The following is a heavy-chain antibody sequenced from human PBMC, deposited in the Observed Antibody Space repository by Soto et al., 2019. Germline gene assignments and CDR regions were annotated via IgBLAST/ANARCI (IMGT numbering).Heavy chain of an antibody. CDR3: AKGGSIISYMDV. J-gene: IGHJ6*03. V-gene: IGHV3-9*01. Sequence: GGSLRLSCAASGFTFDDYAMHWVRQAPGKGLEWVSGISWNSGSIGYADSVKGRFTISRDNAKNSLYLQMNSLRAEDTALYYCAKGGSIISYMDVWGKGTTVTVSS. CDR2: ISWNSGSI. CDR1: GFTFDDYA.